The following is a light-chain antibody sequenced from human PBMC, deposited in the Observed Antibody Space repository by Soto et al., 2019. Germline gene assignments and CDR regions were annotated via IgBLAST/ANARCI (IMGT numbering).Light chain of an antibody. Sequence: DIQMTQSPSSLSASVGDRVTITCQASQDITSSLNWYQQKPGKAPKLVIYDASYLEPGVPSRFSGSGSGTHFTFTINSLQAEDIRTYYCQQFDSLPITFGQGTRLEIK. V-gene: IGKV1-33*01. CDR1: QDITSS. J-gene: IGKJ5*01. CDR3: QQFDSLPIT. CDR2: DAS.